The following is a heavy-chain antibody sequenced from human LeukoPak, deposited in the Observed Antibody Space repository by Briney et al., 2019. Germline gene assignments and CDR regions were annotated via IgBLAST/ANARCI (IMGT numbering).Heavy chain of an antibody. V-gene: IGHV1-2*02. J-gene: IGHJ4*02. D-gene: IGHD2-2*01. CDR3: ARDLFRCSSTSCPGHYFDY. CDR1: GYTFIGYY. CDR2: INPNSGGT. Sequence: ASVKVSCKASGYTFIGYYMHWVRQAPGQGLEWMGWINPNSGGTNYAQKFQGRVTMTRDTSISTAYMELSRLRSDDTAVYYCARDLFRCSSTSCPGHYFDYWGQGTLVTVSS.